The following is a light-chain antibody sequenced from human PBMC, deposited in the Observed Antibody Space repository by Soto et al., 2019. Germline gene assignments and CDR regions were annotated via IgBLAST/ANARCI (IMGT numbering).Light chain of an antibody. CDR2: DVS. Sequence: QSALTQPASVSGSPGQSITISCTGTSGDIGGYNYVSWYQQHPGKAPKLMISDVSTRPSGVSTRFSGSKSGNTASLTISGLQAEDEADYYCSSYTTIDTVVFGGGTKLTVL. J-gene: IGLJ2*01. CDR1: SGDIGGYNY. CDR3: SSYTTIDTVV. V-gene: IGLV2-14*03.